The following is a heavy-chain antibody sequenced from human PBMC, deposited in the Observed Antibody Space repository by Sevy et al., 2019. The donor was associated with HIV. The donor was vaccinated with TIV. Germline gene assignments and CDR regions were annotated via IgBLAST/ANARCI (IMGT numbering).Heavy chain of an antibody. J-gene: IGHJ6*02. CDR1: GFTFSSYA. CDR3: AKDIWYCSSTSCYPTPHYYYGMDV. CDR2: ISGSGGST. Sequence: GGSLRLSCAASGFTFSSYAMSWVRQAPGKGLEWVSAISGSGGSTYYADSVKGRFTISRDNSKNTLYLQMNSLRAEDMAVYYCAKDIWYCSSTSCYPTPHYYYGMDVWGQGTTVTVSS. V-gene: IGHV3-23*01. D-gene: IGHD2-2*01.